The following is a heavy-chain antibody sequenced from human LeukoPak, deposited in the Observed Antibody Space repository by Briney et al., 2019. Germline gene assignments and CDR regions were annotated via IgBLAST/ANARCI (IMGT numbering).Heavy chain of an antibody. V-gene: IGHV1-3*01. Sequence: ASVKVSCKSSGYTFTTYAMHWVRQAPGQRLEWMGWINAGTGNTKYSQKFQGRVTITRDTSASTAYMELSSLKSEDTAVYYCASANSGYHYWGQGTPVTVSS. CDR1: GYTFTTYA. J-gene: IGHJ4*02. CDR2: INAGTGNT. D-gene: IGHD3-22*01. CDR3: ASANSGYHY.